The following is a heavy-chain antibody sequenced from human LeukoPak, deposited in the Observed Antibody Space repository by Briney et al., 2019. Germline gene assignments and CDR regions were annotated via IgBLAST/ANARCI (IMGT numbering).Heavy chain of an antibody. CDR3: ARGLLRLWSPFDY. CDR1: GGSFSGYC. CDR2: INHSGST. Sequence: SETLSLTCAVYGGSFSGYCWSWIRQPPGKGLEWIGEINHSGSTNYNPSLESRVTISVDTSKNQFSLRLSSVTAADTAVYYCARGLLRLWSPFDYWRQGTLVTVSS. J-gene: IGHJ4*02. V-gene: IGHV4-34*01. D-gene: IGHD5-18*01.